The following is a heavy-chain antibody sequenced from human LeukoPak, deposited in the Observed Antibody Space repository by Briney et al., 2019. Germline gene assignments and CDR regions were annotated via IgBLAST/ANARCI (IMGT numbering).Heavy chain of an antibody. V-gene: IGHV4-39*01. CDR3: ARLDGYYGDY. D-gene: IGHD1-26*01. Sequence: SETLSLTCTVSGGSIRSSYYYWGWIRQPPGKGLEWIGSIYDSGSTYYNPSLKSRVTISVDTSKNQFSLKLSSVTAADTAVYYCARLDGYYGDYWGQGTLVAVSS. J-gene: IGHJ4*02. CDR2: IYDSGST. CDR1: GGSIRSSYYY.